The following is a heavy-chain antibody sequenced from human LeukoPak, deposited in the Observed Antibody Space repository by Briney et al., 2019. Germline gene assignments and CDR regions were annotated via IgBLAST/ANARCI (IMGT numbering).Heavy chain of an antibody. J-gene: IGHJ2*01. CDR3: ARDGIAAPWWFDL. CDR2: ISSSSSHI. CDR1: GFTFSSYS. V-gene: IGHV3-21*01. D-gene: IGHD6-6*01. Sequence: PGGSLRLSCAASGFTFSSYSMNWVRQAPGKGLEWVSSISSSSSHIYFADSVKGRFTISRDNAKNSLYLQMNSLRAEDTAVYYCARDGIAAPWWFDLWGRGTLVTVSS.